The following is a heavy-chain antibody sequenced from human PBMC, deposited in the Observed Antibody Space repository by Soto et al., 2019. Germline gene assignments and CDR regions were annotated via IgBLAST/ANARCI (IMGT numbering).Heavy chain of an antibody. V-gene: IGHV3-74*01. J-gene: IGHJ4*02. CDR1: GFTFSNYW. Sequence: EVQLVESGGGLVQPGGSLRLSCAASGFTFSNYWMHWVRQAPGKGLVWVSRFNSDGSSASYADSVKGRFTISRDNAKNTRYLQMNSLRAEDTAVYYCVRSRCGWQYYFDYWGQGTLVTVSS. D-gene: IGHD6-19*01. CDR3: VRSRCGWQYYFDY. CDR2: FNSDGSSA.